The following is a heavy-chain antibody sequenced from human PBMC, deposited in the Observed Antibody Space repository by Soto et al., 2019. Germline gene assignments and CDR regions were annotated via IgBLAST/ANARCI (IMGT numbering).Heavy chain of an antibody. CDR2: ISYSGNT. V-gene: IGHV4-59*01. CDR3: ARAPMVLSRSYFDS. D-gene: IGHD2-8*01. J-gene: IGHJ4*02. CDR1: GGSISNFY. Sequence: SETLSLTCTVSGGSISNFYWSWIRQPPGKGLEWIGYISYSGNTNYNPSLKSRVSISVDTSKNQLSLNLTSVTAADTAVYYCARAPMVLSRSYFDSWGQGTQVTVSS.